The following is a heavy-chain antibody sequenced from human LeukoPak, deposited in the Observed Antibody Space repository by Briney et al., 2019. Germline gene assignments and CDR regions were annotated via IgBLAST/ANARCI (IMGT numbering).Heavy chain of an antibody. CDR3: ARPAGCSGGSCLCFDY. CDR1: GYTFTSYG. CDR2: ISAYNGNT. D-gene: IGHD2-15*01. V-gene: IGHV1-18*01. J-gene: IGHJ4*02. Sequence: GASVTVSCKASGYTFTSYGISWVRQAPGQGLEWMGWISAYNGNTNYAQKLQGRVTMTTDTSTSKAYMELRSLRSDDTAVYDCARPAGCSGGSCLCFDYWGQGTLVTVSS.